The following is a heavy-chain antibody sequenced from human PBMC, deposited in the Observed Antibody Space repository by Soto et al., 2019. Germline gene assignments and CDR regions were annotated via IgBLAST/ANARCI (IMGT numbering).Heavy chain of an antibody. V-gene: IGHV1-2*04. J-gene: IGHJ6*02. CDR1: GYTFTGYY. Sequence: GASVKVSCKASGYTFTGYYMHWVRQAPGQGLEWMGWINPNSGGTNYAQKFQGWVTMIRDTSISTAYMELSRLRSDDTAVYYCARDSAARQPRSYGMDVWGQGTTVTVSS. CDR2: INPNSGGT. CDR3: ARDSAARQPRSYGMDV. D-gene: IGHD6-6*01.